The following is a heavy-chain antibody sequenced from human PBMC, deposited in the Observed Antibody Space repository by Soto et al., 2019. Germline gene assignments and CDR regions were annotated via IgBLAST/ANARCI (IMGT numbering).Heavy chain of an antibody. CDR2: IIPIFGTA. D-gene: IGHD1-1*01. Sequence: QVQLVQSGAEVKKPGSSVKVSCKASGGTFSSYAISWVRQAPGQGLEWMGGIIPIFGTANYAQKFQGRVTITADESTSTAYMELSSLRSEDTAVYYCGRQMGVHDPPTYGMDVWGQGTTVTVSS. J-gene: IGHJ6*02. CDR3: GRQMGVHDPPTYGMDV. V-gene: IGHV1-69*01. CDR1: GGTFSSYA.